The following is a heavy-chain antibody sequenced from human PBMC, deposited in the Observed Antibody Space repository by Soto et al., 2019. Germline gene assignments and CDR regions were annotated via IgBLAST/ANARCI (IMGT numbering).Heavy chain of an antibody. CDR3: ARGSCSGGSCYSESLYYYYGMDV. D-gene: IGHD2-15*01. CDR1: GGSVSSGSYY. CDR2: IYSSGST. J-gene: IGHJ6*02. Sequence: QVQLQESGPGLVKPSETLSLTCTVSGGSVSSGSYYWSWIRQPPGKGLEWIGYIYSSGSTNYNPSLKSRVTISVDTSKNQFSLKLSSVTTADTAVYYCARGSCSGGSCYSESLYYYYGMDVWGQGTTVTVSS. V-gene: IGHV4-61*01.